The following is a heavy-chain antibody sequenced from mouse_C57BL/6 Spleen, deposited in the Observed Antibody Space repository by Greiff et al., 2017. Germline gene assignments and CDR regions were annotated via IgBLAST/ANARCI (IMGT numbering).Heavy chain of an antibody. J-gene: IGHJ4*01. CDR1: GFSLTSYA. V-gene: IGHV2-9-1*01. Sequence: VKLMESGPGLVAPSQSLSITCTVSGFSLTSYALSWVRQPPGKGLEWLGVIWTGGGTNYNSALKSRMSISKDNYKCQVFLKKNSLQADDTARYYCARSLNYYGSAYAMDYRGQRASVTVVS. D-gene: IGHD1-1*01. CDR2: IWTGGGT. CDR3: ARSLNYYGSAYAMDY.